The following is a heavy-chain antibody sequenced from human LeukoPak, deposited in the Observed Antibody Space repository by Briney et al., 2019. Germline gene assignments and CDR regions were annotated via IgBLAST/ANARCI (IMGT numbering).Heavy chain of an antibody. Sequence: GGSLRLSCAASGFTFSSYSMNWVRQAPGKGLEWVSYISSSSSTIYYADSVKGRFTIYRDNAKNSLYLQMNSLRAEDTAVYYCARDLQGATTLYNWFDPWGQGTLVTVSS. CDR2: ISSSSSTI. J-gene: IGHJ5*02. D-gene: IGHD1-26*01. V-gene: IGHV3-48*01. CDR1: GFTFSSYS. CDR3: ARDLQGATTLYNWFDP.